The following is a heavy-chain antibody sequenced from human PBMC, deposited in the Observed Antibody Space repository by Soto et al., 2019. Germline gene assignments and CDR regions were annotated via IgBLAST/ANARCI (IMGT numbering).Heavy chain of an antibody. CDR2: ISAYNGNT. CDR3: ARDLVGIVVVTAIFQSDYYYGMDV. V-gene: IGHV1-18*04. Sequence: ASVKVSCKASGYTFTSYGISWVRQAPGQGLEWMGWISAYNGNTNYAQRLQGRVTMTTDTSTSTAYMELRSLRSDDTAVYYCARDLVGIVVVTAIFQSDYYYGMDVWGQGTTVTVSS. CDR1: GYTFTSYG. D-gene: IGHD2-21*02. J-gene: IGHJ6*02.